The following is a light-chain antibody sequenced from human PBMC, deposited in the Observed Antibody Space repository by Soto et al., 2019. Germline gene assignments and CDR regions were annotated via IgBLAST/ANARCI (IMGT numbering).Light chain of an antibody. Sequence: DIQMTQSPSSVSASVGDRVTIYCRASLSVSRWLAWYQQQPGKAPKLLIYAASTLQSGVPSRFSGSGSGTDFTLTINSLQPEDFATYYCQQGNSFPPTFGQGTKLEIK. V-gene: IGKV1-12*01. CDR1: LSVSRW. CDR3: QQGNSFPPT. CDR2: AAS. J-gene: IGKJ2*01.